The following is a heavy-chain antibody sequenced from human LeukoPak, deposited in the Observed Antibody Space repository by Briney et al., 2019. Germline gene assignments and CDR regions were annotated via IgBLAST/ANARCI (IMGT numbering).Heavy chain of an antibody. CDR1: GGSISSSSYY. CDR3: ARHDSSGYYPIDY. CDR2: IYYSGST. V-gene: IGHV4-39*01. D-gene: IGHD3-22*01. J-gene: IGHJ4*02. Sequence: SETLSLTCTVSGGSISSSSYYWGWIRQPPGKGLEWIGSIYYSGSTYYNPSLKSRVTMSVDTSKNQFSLKLSSVTAADTAVYYCARHDSSGYYPIDYWGQGTLVTVSS.